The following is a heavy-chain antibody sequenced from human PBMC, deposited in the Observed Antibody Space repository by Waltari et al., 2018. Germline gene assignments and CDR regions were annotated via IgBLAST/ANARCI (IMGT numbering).Heavy chain of an antibody. CDR2: INHSGST. CDR3: ARKVVSYYDSSGYPITDFDY. CDR1: GGSFSGYY. D-gene: IGHD3-22*01. V-gene: IGHV4-34*01. J-gene: IGHJ4*02. Sequence: QVQLQQWGAGLLKPSETLSLTCAVYGGSFSGYYWSWIRQPPGKGLEWIGEINHSGSTYYNPSLKRRVTISVDTSKNQFSLKLSSVTAADTAVYYCARKVVSYYDSSGYPITDFDYWGQGTLVTVSS.